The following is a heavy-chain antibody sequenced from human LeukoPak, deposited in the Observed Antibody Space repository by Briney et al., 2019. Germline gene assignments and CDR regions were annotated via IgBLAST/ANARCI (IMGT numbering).Heavy chain of an antibody. CDR3: ARSGKMLAGFDY. CDR2: INPSGGST. D-gene: IGHD3-16*01. J-gene: IGHJ4*02. CDR1: GYTFTSYY. Sequence: EASVKVSCKASGYTFTSYYMHWVRQAPGQGLEWMGIINPSGGSTSYAQKFQGRVTMTGDMSTSTVYMELSSLRSEDTAVYYCARSGKMLAGFDYWGQGTLVTVSS. V-gene: IGHV1-46*01.